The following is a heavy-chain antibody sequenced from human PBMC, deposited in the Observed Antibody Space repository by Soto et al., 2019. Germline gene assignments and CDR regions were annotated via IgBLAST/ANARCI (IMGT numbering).Heavy chain of an antibody. D-gene: IGHD2-21*02. CDR3: ARDYCGGDCPEGWFDP. CDR1: GGTFSSYA. V-gene: IGHV1-69*12. J-gene: IGHJ5*02. Sequence: QVQLVQSGAEVKKPGSSVKVSCKASGGTFSSYAISWVRQAPGQGLEWMGGIIPIFGTANYAQKFQGRVTITADESTSTAYTELSSLRSEDTAVYYCARDYCGGDCPEGWFDPWGQGTLVTVSS. CDR2: IIPIFGTA.